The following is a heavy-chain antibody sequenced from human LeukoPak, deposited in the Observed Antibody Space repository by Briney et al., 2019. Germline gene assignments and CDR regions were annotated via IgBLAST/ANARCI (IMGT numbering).Heavy chain of an antibody. Sequence: SETLSLTCTVSGGSISTYYWSWIRQPPGKGLEWIGYMHHSGSTKHNPYLKSRVTISVDTSKSQFSLKLSSVTAADTAVYYCARHAAVEGSSGWSPLWWFDPWGQGTLVTVSS. CDR2: MHHSGST. J-gene: IGHJ5*02. V-gene: IGHV4-59*08. D-gene: IGHD6-19*01. CDR3: ARHAAVEGSSGWSPLWWFDP. CDR1: GGSISTYY.